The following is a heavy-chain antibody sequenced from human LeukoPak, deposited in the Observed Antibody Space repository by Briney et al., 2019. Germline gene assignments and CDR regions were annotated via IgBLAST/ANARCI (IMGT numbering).Heavy chain of an antibody. J-gene: IGHJ3*02. D-gene: IGHD2-2*01. Sequence: PGGSLRLSCAASGFTFSSYEMNWVRQAPGKGLEWVSYISSSGSTIYYADSVKGRFTISRDNAKNSLYLQMNSLRAEDTAVYYCASQVVVPAASDAFDIWGQGTMVTVSS. CDR1: GFTFSSYE. CDR2: ISSSGSTI. CDR3: ASQVVVPAASDAFDI. V-gene: IGHV3-48*03.